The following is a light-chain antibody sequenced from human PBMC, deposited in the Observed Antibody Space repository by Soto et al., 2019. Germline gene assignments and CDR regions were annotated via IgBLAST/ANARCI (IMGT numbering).Light chain of an antibody. CDR1: QDISNC. Sequence: DIQLTQSPSFLSASVGDRVTITCRASQDISNCLAWYQQKPGKAPKLLIYAASTLQSGVPSRFSGSGSGTEFTLTISSLQAEDFATYYCQQLNSYPRTFGPGTKVDIK. J-gene: IGKJ3*01. V-gene: IGKV1-9*01. CDR3: QQLNSYPRT. CDR2: AAS.